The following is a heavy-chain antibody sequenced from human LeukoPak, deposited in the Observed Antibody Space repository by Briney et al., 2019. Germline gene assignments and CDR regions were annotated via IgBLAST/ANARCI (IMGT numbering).Heavy chain of an antibody. J-gene: IGHJ4*02. CDR3: ARVGAVAGIDY. CDR2: IIPIFGTA. Sequence: GASVKVSCKASGGTFSSYAISWVRQAPGQGLEWLGGIIPIFGTANYAQKFQGRVTITADESTSTAYMELSSLRSEDTAMYYCARVGAVAGIDYWGQGTLVTVSS. V-gene: IGHV1-69*13. D-gene: IGHD6-19*01. CDR1: GGTFSSYA.